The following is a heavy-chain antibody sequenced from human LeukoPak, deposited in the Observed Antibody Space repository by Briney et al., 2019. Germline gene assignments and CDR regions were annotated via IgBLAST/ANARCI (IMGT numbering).Heavy chain of an antibody. D-gene: IGHD2-2*01. V-gene: IGHV3-11*04. CDR3: ARCSSAGCKFDY. CDR1: GFTFSDYY. Sequence: GGSLRHSCAASGFTFSDYYMSWIRQAPGKGLEWVSYISSSGSTIYYADSVKGRFTISRDNAKNSLYLQMNSLRAEDTAVYYCARCSSAGCKFDYWGQGTLVTVSS. CDR2: ISSSGSTI. J-gene: IGHJ4*02.